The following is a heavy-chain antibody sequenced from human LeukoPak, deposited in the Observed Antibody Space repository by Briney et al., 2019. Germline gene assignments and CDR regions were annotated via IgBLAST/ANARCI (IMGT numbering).Heavy chain of an antibody. CDR2: IIPILGIA. J-gene: IGHJ4*02. Sequence: SVKVSCKASGYTFTGYYMHWVRQAPGQGLEWMGRIIPILGIANYAQKFQGRVTITADKSTSTAYMELSSLRAEDTALYYCAKDDPKGDFDYWGQGTLVTVSS. CDR1: GYTFTGYY. V-gene: IGHV1-69*04. D-gene: IGHD3-16*01. CDR3: AKDDPKGDFDY.